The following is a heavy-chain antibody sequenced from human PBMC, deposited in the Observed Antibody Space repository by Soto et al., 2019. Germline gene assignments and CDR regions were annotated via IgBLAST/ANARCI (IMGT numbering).Heavy chain of an antibody. J-gene: IGHJ4*02. CDR3: AREGYRTVAGFY. D-gene: IGHD6-19*01. CDR1: GFTFSSYW. CDR2: INSDGSST. Sequence: EVQLVESGGGLVQPGGSLRLSCAASGFTFSSYWMHWVRQAPGKGLVWVSRINSDGSSTSYVDSVKGRFTISRDNAKNTLYLQMNSLRAEDTAVYYCAREGYRTVAGFYWGQGTLVTVSS. V-gene: IGHV3-74*01.